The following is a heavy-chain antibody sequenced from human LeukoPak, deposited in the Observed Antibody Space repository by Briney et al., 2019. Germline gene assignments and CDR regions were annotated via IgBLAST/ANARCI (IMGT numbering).Heavy chain of an antibody. J-gene: IGHJ4*02. CDR1: GFTFSGSA. D-gene: IGHD1-26*01. CDR2: IRSKANSYAT. V-gene: IGHV3-73*01. CDR3: TTRPLIVGATTFDY. Sequence: PGGSLRLSCAASGFTFSGSAMHWVRQASGKGLEWVGRIRSKANSYATAYAASVEGRFTISRDDSKNTAYLQMNSLKTEDTAVYYCTTRPLIVGATTFDYWGQGTLVTVSS.